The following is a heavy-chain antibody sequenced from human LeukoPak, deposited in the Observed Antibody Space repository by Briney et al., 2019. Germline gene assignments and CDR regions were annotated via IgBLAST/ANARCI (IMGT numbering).Heavy chain of an antibody. V-gene: IGHV1-8*01. CDR3: ARVKPVPTVSFDP. Sequence: WVRQAPGXGLEYMGWINPNSLIPGYARKFRGRVTLTMDTSIRTAYMELSGLTYDDTAIYYCARVKPVPTVSFDPWGQGTLVTVSS. J-gene: IGHJ5*02. CDR2: INPNSLIP. D-gene: IGHD4-17*01.